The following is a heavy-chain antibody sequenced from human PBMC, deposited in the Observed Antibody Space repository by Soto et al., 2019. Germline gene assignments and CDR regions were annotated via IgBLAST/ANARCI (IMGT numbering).Heavy chain of an antibody. CDR1: GGSISSSNW. D-gene: IGHD4-17*01. Sequence: SETLSLTCAVSGGSISSSNWWSWVRQPPGKGLEWIGETYHSGSTNYNPSLKSRVTISVDKSKNQFSLKLSSVTAADTAVYYCARSLTTVVTMDVWGQGTTVTSP. J-gene: IGHJ6*02. CDR3: ARSLTTVVTMDV. V-gene: IGHV4-4*02. CDR2: TYHSGST.